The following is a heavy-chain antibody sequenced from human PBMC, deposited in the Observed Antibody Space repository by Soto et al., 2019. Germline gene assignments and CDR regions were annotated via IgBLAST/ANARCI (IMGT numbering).Heavy chain of an antibody. Sequence: GGSLRLSCSASGFSFSTYTMNRVRLAPGKGLEWVSGINAGVFTTYYADSVKGRFTISRDNSRKVLYLQMNSLRVEDTAIYYCAKDRQPDGIWTFDYWGQGTSVTVSS. D-gene: IGHD3-9*01. CDR2: INAGVFTT. CDR3: AKDRQPDGIWTFDY. J-gene: IGHJ4*02. V-gene: IGHV3-23*01. CDR1: GFSFSTYT.